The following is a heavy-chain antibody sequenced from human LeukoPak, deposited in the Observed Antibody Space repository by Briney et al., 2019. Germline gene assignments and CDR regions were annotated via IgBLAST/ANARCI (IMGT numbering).Heavy chain of an antibody. CDR1: GGSISTSAYY. D-gene: IGHD6-6*01. CDR3: ARDVGYSSSSGAFDY. CDR2: IYYSGNT. Sequence: SETLSLTCIVSGGSISTSAYYWGWIRQPPGEGLQWIVSIYYSGNTYYNSSLKSRVTISVDTSTSQFSLKLSSVTAADTAVYYCARDVGYSSSSGAFDYWGQGTLVTVSS. J-gene: IGHJ4*02. V-gene: IGHV4-39*02.